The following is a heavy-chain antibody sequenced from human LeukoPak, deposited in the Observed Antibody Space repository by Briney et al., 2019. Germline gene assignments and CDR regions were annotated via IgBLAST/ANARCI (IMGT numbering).Heavy chain of an antibody. D-gene: IGHD3-22*01. Sequence: SETLSLTCTVSGGSISSSSYYWGWIRQPPGKGLEWIGSFYYSGSTYYNPSLKSRVTISVDTSKNQFSLKLSSVTAADTAVYYCARRFYYDSSGYYPGDAFDIWGQGTMVTVSS. CDR3: ARRFYYDSSGYYPGDAFDI. J-gene: IGHJ3*02. CDR1: GGSISSSSYY. CDR2: FYYSGST. V-gene: IGHV4-39*07.